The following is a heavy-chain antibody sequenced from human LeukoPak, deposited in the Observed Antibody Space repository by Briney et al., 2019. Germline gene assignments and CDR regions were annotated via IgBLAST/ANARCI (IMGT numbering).Heavy chain of an antibody. V-gene: IGHV4-39*07. CDR1: GGSISSSSYY. J-gene: IGHJ6*02. CDR2: IYYSGST. CDR3: ARDKAPKYYYYYGMDV. Sequence: SETLSLTCTVSGGSISSSSYYWGWIRQPPGKGLEWIGSIYYSGSTYYNPSLKSRVTISVDTSKNQFSLKLSSVTAADTAVYYCARDKAPKYYYYYGMDVWGQGTTVTVSS. D-gene: IGHD6-6*01.